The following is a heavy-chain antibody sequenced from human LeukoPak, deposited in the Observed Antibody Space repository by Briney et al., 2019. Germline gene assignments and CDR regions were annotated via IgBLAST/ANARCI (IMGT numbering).Heavy chain of an antibody. D-gene: IGHD6-19*01. J-gene: IGHJ4*02. CDR2: ISGYNGNT. CDR1: GYTFASYG. CDR3: ARPRVAGSFDY. Sequence: ASVKVSCKTSGYTFASYGISWVRQAPGQGLEWMGWISGYNGNTNYAQNLQGRVTMTTDTSTTTVYMELRSLRSDDTAVYHCARPRVAGSFDYWGQGILVTVSS. V-gene: IGHV1-18*01.